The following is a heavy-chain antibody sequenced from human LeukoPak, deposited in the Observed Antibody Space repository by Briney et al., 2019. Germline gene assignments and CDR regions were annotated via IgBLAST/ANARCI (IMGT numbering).Heavy chain of an antibody. Sequence: SETLSPTCTVSGGSISSSSYYWGWIRQPPGKGLEWIGSIYYSGSTYYNPSLKSRVTISVDTSKNQFSLKLSSVTAADTAVYYCARTPANYYGSGSYSSRGYWGQGTLVTVSS. J-gene: IGHJ4*02. D-gene: IGHD3-10*01. CDR3: ARTPANYYGSGSYSSRGY. CDR1: GGSISSSSYY. V-gene: IGHV4-39*01. CDR2: IYYSGST.